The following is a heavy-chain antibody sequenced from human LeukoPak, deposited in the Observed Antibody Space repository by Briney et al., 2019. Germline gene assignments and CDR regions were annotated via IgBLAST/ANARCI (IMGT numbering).Heavy chain of an antibody. Sequence: ASVKVSCKVSGYTLTELSMHWVRQAPGKGLEWMGGFDPEDGETIYAQKFQGRVTMTEDKSTSTAYMELSSLRSEDTAVYYCAELGITMIGGVWGKGTTVTISS. D-gene: IGHD3-10*02. CDR2: FDPEDGET. V-gene: IGHV1-24*01. J-gene: IGHJ6*04. CDR3: AELGITMIGGV. CDR1: GYTLTELS.